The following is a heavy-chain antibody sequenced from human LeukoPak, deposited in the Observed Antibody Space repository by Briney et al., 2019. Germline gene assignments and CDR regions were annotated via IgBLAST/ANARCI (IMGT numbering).Heavy chain of an antibody. V-gene: IGHV1-69*05. CDR2: ITPIFGTA. CDR3: ARELGYAFDI. D-gene: IGHD7-27*01. Sequence: SVKVSCKASGGTFSSYAISWVRQAPGQGLEWMGGITPIFGTANYAQKFQGRVTITTDESTSTAYMELSSLRSEDTAVYYCARELGYAFDIWGQGTMVTVSS. J-gene: IGHJ3*02. CDR1: GGTFSSYA.